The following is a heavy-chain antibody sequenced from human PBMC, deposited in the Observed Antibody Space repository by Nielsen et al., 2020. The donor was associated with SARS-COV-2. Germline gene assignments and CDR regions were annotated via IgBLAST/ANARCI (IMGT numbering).Heavy chain of an antibody. D-gene: IGHD5-18*01. CDR2: IYHSGST. J-gene: IGHJ6*03. V-gene: IGHV4-38-2*02. Sequence: GSLRLSCTVSGYSISSGNYWGWIRQPPGKGLEWIGSIYHSGSTYYNPSLKSRVTISVDTSKNQFSLKLSSVTAADTAVYYCATRLETTAMVTFYYYYMDVWGKGTTVTVSS. CDR1: GYSISSGNY. CDR3: ATRLETTAMVTFYYYYMDV.